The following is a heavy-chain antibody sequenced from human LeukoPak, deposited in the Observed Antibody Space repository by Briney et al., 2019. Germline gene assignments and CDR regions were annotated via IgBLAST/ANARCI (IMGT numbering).Heavy chain of an antibody. Sequence: PGGSLRLSCAASGFTFSSYAMSWARQAPGKGLEWLPAISGSGGSTYYAESVKGRFTISRDNSKNTLYLQMNSLRSEDTALYYCAKDRERAYGDYGVFDYWGQGALVIVSS. V-gene: IGHV3-23*01. CDR2: ISGSGGST. CDR3: AKDRERAYGDYGVFDY. CDR1: GFTFSSYA. D-gene: IGHD4-17*01. J-gene: IGHJ4*02.